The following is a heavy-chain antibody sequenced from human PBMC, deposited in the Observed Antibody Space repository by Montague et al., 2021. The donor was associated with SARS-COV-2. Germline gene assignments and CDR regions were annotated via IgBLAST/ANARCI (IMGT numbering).Heavy chain of an antibody. CDR2: TYYRSKWSN. V-gene: IGHV6-1*01. CDR1: GDSVSSNIAT. CDR3: ARRPVGSKYYFDY. Sequence: CAISGDSVSSNIATWNWIRQSPSRGLEWLGRTYYRSKWSNDYAQSVKSRITIAPDTSKHQFSLHLNSVTPEDTAVYYCARRPVGSKYYFDYWGQGTLVTVSS. J-gene: IGHJ4*02. D-gene: IGHD4-11*01.